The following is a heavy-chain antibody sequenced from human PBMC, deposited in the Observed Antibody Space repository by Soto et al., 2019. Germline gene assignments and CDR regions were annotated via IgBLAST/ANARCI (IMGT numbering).Heavy chain of an antibody. CDR1: GGSISSYY. V-gene: IGHV4-4*07. CDR2: IYTSGST. Sequence: QVQLQESGPGLVKPSETLSLTCTVSGGSISSYYWSWIRQPAGKGLEWIGRIYTSGSTNYNPSLKSRVTMSVDTSKNQFYLKLSYVTAADTAVYYCARAPRYSSSWYRGWFDPWGQGTLVTVSS. D-gene: IGHD6-13*01. CDR3: ARAPRYSSSWYRGWFDP. J-gene: IGHJ5*02.